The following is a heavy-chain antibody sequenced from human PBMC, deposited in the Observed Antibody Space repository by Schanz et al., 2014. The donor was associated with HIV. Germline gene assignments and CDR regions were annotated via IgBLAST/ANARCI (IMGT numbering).Heavy chain of an antibody. Sequence: QVQLVESGGGVVQPGRSLRLSCAASGFTFRSYGMHWVRQAPGKGLEWVAVTWYDETNKFYVDSVKGRFTISRDNSKNTLYLQMNRLRAEDTAVYYCARTDHLASAGMDYYYGMDVWGQGTTVTVSS. D-gene: IGHD6-13*01. CDR1: GFTFRSYG. J-gene: IGHJ6*02. CDR3: ARTDHLASAGMDYYYGMDV. CDR2: TWYDETNK. V-gene: IGHV3-33*01.